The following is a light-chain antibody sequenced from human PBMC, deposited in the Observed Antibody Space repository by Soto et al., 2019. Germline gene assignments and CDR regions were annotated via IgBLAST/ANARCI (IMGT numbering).Light chain of an antibody. CDR2: DNN. J-gene: IGLJ2*01. CDR1: ISNIGAGND. Sequence: QSVLTQPPSVSGAPGQRVTISCSGSISNIGAGNDVHWYQQLPGTAPRLIIYDNNIRPSGVSDRYWGSKSGTSASLAITGLQAEDEDDYFYQSSYSRMSPAPVVFGGGTKLTVL. CDR3: QSSYSRMSPAPVV. V-gene: IGLV1-40*01.